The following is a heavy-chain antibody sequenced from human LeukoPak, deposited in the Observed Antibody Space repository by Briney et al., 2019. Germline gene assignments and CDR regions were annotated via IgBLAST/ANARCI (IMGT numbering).Heavy chain of an antibody. Sequence: SVKVSCKASGYRFTGYYMHWVRQAPGQGLEWMGGIIPIFGTANYAQKFQGRVTITADESTSTAYMELSSLRSEDTAVYYCARVEIRWRLDYWGQGTLVTVSS. CDR1: GYRFTGYY. CDR2: IIPIFGTA. CDR3: ARVEIRWRLDY. D-gene: IGHD2-21*01. J-gene: IGHJ4*02. V-gene: IGHV1-69*13.